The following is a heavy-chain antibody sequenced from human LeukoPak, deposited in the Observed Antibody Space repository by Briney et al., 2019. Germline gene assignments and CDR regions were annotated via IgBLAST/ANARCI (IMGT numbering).Heavy chain of an antibody. CDR2: IKEDGSEK. D-gene: IGHD3-10*01. V-gene: IGHV3-7*01. CDR3: ARILWGSSASNWFDP. Sequence: HPGGSLRLSCAASGFTFSSYSMNWVRQAPGKGLEWVASIKEDGSEKYFVDSVKGRFTISRDNANNSVSLQMNSLRAEDTGVYCCARILWGSSASNWFDPWGQGTLVTVSS. CDR1: GFTFSSYS. J-gene: IGHJ5*02.